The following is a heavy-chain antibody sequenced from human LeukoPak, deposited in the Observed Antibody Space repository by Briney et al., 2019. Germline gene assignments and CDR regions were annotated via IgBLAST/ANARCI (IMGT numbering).Heavy chain of an antibody. CDR1: GGSISSSSYY. V-gene: IGHV4-61*05. D-gene: IGHD2-2*01. CDR2: IYYSGST. Sequence: SETLSPTCTVSGGSISSSSYYWGWIRQPPGKGLEWIGYIYYSGSTNYNPSLKSRVTISVDTSKNQFSLKLSSVTAADTAVYYCARAPGYCSSTSCYGPYYYYGMDVWGQGTTVTVSS. CDR3: ARAPGYCSSTSCYGPYYYYGMDV. J-gene: IGHJ6*02.